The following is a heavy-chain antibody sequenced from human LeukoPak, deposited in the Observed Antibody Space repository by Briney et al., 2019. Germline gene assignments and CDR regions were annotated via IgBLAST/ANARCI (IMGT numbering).Heavy chain of an antibody. CDR1: GFTVSSNY. J-gene: IGHJ4*02. Sequence: QSGGSLRLSCAASGFTVSSNYMSWVRQAPGKGLEWVSVIYSGGSTYYADSVKGRFTISRDNSKNTLYLQMNSLRAEDTAVYYCARGYCSSTSCLPFDYWGQGTLVTVSS. CDR3: ARGYCSSTSCLPFDY. V-gene: IGHV3-66*01. CDR2: IYSGGST. D-gene: IGHD2-2*01.